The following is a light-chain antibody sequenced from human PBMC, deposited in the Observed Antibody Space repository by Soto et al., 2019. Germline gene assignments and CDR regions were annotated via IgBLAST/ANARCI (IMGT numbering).Light chain of an antibody. CDR3: MQSVQRTPIT. CDR1: PSLQHSNGYNY. J-gene: IGKJ5*01. V-gene: IGKV2-28*01. Sequence: IVMTQSPLSLPVTPGEPSSISCMSIPSLQHSNGYNYLDWYFQKPGQSPQLLIHLASNRASGVPVRFSGSGSGTDFTLNISSVEAEDVGLYYCMQSVQRTPITFGQGARLEI. CDR2: LAS.